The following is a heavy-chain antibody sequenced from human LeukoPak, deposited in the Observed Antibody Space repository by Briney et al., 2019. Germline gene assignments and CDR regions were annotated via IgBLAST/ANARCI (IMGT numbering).Heavy chain of an antibody. CDR1: GFTFSSYA. CDR2: INGSGGST. D-gene: IGHD3-22*01. V-gene: IGHV3-23*01. CDR3: ATYDSSGYYLADY. J-gene: IGHJ4*02. Sequence: GGSLRLSCAASGFTFSSYAMSWVRQAPGKGLEWVSAINGSGGSTYYADSVKGRFTISRDNSKNTLYLQMNSLRAEDTAVYYCATYDSSGYYLADYWGQGTLVTVSS.